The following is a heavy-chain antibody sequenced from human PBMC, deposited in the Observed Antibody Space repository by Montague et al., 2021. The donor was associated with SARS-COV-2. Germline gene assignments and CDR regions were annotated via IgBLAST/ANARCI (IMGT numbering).Heavy chain of an antibody. V-gene: IGHV4-39*07. CDR2: IYYSGST. Sequence: ETLSLSCTVSGGSISSSSYYWGWIRQPPGKGLEWIGSIYYSGSTYYNPSLKSRVTISVDTSKNQFSLKLSSVTAADTAVYYCARVGRQQLVRLSGMDVWGQGTTVTVSS. CDR3: ARVGRQQLVRLSGMDV. D-gene: IGHD6-13*01. CDR1: GGSISSSSYY. J-gene: IGHJ6*02.